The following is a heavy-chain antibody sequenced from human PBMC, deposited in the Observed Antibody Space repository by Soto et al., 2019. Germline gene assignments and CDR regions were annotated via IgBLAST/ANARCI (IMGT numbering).Heavy chain of an antibody. Sequence: QMQLVQSGPEVKKPGTSVKVSCKASGFTFTSSAVQWVRQARGQRLEWIGWIVVGSGNTNYAQKFQERVTITRDMSTSTAYMELSSLRSEDTAVYYCAADVKFGVASIHYYYYGMDLWGQGTTVTVSS. CDR1: GFTFTSSA. J-gene: IGHJ6*02. CDR3: AADVKFGVASIHYYYYGMDL. V-gene: IGHV1-58*01. D-gene: IGHD3-3*01. CDR2: IVVGSGNT.